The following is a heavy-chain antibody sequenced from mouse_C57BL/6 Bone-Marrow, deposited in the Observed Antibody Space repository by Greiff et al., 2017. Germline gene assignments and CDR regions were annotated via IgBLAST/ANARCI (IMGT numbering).Heavy chain of an antibody. CDR1: GFNIKDDY. CDR2: IDPENGDT. CDR3: TTWLRGYFDV. Sequence: VHVKQSGAELVRPGASVKLSCTASGFNIKDDYMHWVKQRPEQGLEWIGWIDPENGDTEYASKFQGKATITADTSSNTAYLQLSSLTSEDTAVYYCTTWLRGYFDVWGTGTTVTVSS. D-gene: IGHD2-2*01. J-gene: IGHJ1*03. V-gene: IGHV14-4*01.